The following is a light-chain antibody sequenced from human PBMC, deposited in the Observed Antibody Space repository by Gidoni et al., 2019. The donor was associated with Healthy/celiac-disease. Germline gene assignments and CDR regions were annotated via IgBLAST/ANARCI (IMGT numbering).Light chain of an antibody. CDR1: QSVSSY. J-gene: IGKJ2*04. Sequence: ELVLTHSHATLSLSQGERAPLSCRARQSVSSYLAWYQQRPGQAPRLLIYDASNRATGIPASCGGGGSGTDFTLTISSLEPEDVAVYYCQQRSNWPMCSFGQGTKLEIK. V-gene: IGKV3-11*01. CDR3: QQRSNWPMCS. CDR2: DAS.